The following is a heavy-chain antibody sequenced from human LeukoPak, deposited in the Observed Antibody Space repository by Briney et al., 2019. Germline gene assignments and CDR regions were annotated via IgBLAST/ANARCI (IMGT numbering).Heavy chain of an antibody. CDR1: GFSLSSYD. J-gene: IGHJ5*02. CDR3: ARADCSSSTCYLRSSWFDP. Sequence: PRGSLRLSCAASGFSLSSYDMNWVRQAPGKGLEWVSSISTSSTFIYYTYSVKGRFTISRDNAKNSLYLQMNSLSAEDTAVYYCARADCSSSTCYLRSSWFDPWGQGTLVTVSS. D-gene: IGHD2/OR15-2a*01. CDR2: ISTSSTFI. V-gene: IGHV3-21*01.